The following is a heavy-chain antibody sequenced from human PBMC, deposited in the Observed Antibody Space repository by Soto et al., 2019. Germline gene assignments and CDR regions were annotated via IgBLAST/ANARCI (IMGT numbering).Heavy chain of an antibody. CDR3: AGGGAARPALDYYFAY. D-gene: IGHD6-6*01. CDR2: IYHSGST. J-gene: IGHJ4*02. V-gene: IGHV4-4*02. CDR1: GGSISSSNW. Sequence: PSETLSLTCAVSGGSISSSNWWSWVRQPPGKGLEWIGEIYHSGSTNYNPSLKSRVTISVDKSKNQFSLKLSSVTAADTAVYYCAGGGAARPALDYYFAYWGQGTLVTVSS.